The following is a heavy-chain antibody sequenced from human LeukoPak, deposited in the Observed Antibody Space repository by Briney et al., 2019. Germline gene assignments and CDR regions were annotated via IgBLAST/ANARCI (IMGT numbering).Heavy chain of an antibody. CDR1: GGSFSGYY. CDR2: INHSGST. Sequence: PSETLSLTCAVYGGSFSGYYWSWVRQPPGKGLEWIGEINHSGSTNYNPSLKSRVTISVDTSKDQFSLKLSSVTAADTAVYYCAREFGVVALDAFDIWGQGTMATVSS. CDR3: AREFGVVALDAFDI. V-gene: IGHV4-34*01. J-gene: IGHJ3*02. D-gene: IGHD2-15*01.